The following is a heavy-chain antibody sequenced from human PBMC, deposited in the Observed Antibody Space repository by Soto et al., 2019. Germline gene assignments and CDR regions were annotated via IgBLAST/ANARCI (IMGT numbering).Heavy chain of an antibody. CDR2: INHSGST. J-gene: IGHJ5*02. V-gene: IGHV4-34*01. CDR1: GGSFSGYY. CDR3: ARARDIVVVPAANNWFDP. Sequence: TSETLSLTCAVYGGSFSGYYWSWIRQPPGKGLEWIGEINHSGSTNYNPSLKSRVTISVDTSKNQFSLKLSSVTAADTAVYYCARARDIVVVPAANNWFDPWGQGTLVTVSS. D-gene: IGHD2-2*01.